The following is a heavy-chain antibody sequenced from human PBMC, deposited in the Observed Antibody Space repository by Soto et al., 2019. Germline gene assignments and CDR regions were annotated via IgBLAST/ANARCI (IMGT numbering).Heavy chain of an antibody. V-gene: IGHV1-69*02. J-gene: IGHJ6*02. CDR3: ARVAYEGRDG. CDR2: IITVGGIP. CDR1: GGSFSTHI. D-gene: IGHD2-21*01. Sequence: QVQLVQSGAEVKKPGSAVNVSCKTSGGSFSTHIIHWVRKAPGQGLEWMGSIITVGGIPKNAQKVQGRLTLTADKPTSTVVRDLSSLKSEDTAIYDGARVAYEGRDGWGQGTAVTVSS.